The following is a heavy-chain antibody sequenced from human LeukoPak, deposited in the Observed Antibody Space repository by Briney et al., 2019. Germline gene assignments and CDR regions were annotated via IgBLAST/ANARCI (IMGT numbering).Heavy chain of an antibody. J-gene: IGHJ4*02. CDR2: LSEIGTST. D-gene: IGHD4-17*01. CDR3: AKEIRPNDC. Sequence: HSGGSLRLSCAASGFSFDNFAMTWVRQAPGKGLEWVSSLSEIGTSTWYADSVKGRFTISRDNSKNTLNLQMNSLRAEDTAIYYCAKEIRPNDCWGQGTLVTVSS. CDR1: GFSFDNFA. V-gene: IGHV3-23*01.